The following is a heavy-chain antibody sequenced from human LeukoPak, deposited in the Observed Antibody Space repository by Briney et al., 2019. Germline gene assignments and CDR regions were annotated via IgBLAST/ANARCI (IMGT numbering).Heavy chain of an antibody. CDR3: ARGILSSGWFDY. D-gene: IGHD6-19*01. Sequence: SVKVSCKASGGTFSNYAISWVRQAPGQGLEWMGRIMPIFGTTNYAQKFQGRVTITTDESTSTAYMELSSLRSEDTAVYYCARGILSSGWFDYWGQGTLVTVSS. V-gene: IGHV1-69*05. CDR2: IMPIFGTT. CDR1: GGTFSNYA. J-gene: IGHJ4*02.